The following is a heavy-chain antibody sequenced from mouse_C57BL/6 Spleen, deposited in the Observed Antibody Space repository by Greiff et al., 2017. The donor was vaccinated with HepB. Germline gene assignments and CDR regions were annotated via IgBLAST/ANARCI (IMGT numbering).Heavy chain of an antibody. Sequence: EVQLVESEGGLVQPGSSMKLSCTASGFTFSDYYMAWVRQVPEKGLEWVANINYDGSSTYYLDSLKSRFIISRDNAKNILYLQMSSLKSEDTATYDWAREGLYDGSSYPDYWGQGTTLTVSS. V-gene: IGHV5-16*01. CDR2: INYDGSST. D-gene: IGHD1-1*01. J-gene: IGHJ2*01. CDR1: GFTFSDYY. CDR3: AREGLYDGSSYPDY.